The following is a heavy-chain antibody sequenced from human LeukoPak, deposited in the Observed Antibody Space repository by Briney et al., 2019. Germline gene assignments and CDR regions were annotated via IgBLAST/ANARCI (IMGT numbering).Heavy chain of an antibody. CDR2: IGSNSVTN. CDR3: AKHCCGYWNTASEKRFDR. J-gene: IGHJ5*02. Sequence: GGSLRLSCAASGFTFSSYSMNWVRQAPGKGLEWVSGIGSNSVTNDYADSVKGRFNISRDNSKSKLYLQMDSLRVEETAVYYCAKHCCGYWNTASEKRFDRWGEGTLVSVSS. CDR1: GFTFSSYS. V-gene: IGHV3-23*01. D-gene: IGHD2-2*03.